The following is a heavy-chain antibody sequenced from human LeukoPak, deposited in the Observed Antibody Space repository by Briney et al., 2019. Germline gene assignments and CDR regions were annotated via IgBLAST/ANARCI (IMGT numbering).Heavy chain of an antibody. CDR2: IVVGSGNT. J-gene: IGHJ6*02. V-gene: IGHV1-58*01. CDR3: AADLAVVTAIWSYYYGMDV. D-gene: IGHD2-21*02. CDR1: GSTFTSSA. Sequence: GASVKVSFKASGSTFTSSAVQWVRQARGQRLEWIGWIVVGSGNTNYAQKFQERVTITRDMSTSTAYMELSSLRSEDTAVYYCAADLAVVTAIWSYYYGMDVWGQGTTVTVSS.